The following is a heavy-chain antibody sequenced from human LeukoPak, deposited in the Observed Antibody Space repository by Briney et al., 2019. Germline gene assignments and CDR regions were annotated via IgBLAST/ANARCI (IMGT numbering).Heavy chain of an antibody. CDR1: GFTFSSYG. CDR3: AKDAWLSRIPHFDY. D-gene: IGHD3-22*01. V-gene: IGHV3-33*06. Sequence: PGGSLRLSCAASGFTFSSYGMHWVRQAPGKGLEWVAVIWYDGSNKYYADSVKGRFTISRDNSKNTLYLQMNSLRAEDTAVYYCAKDAWLSRIPHFDYWGQGTLVTVSS. J-gene: IGHJ4*02. CDR2: IWYDGSNK.